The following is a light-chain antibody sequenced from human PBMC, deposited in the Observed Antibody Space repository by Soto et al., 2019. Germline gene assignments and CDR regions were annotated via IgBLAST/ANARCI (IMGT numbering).Light chain of an antibody. CDR1: SSDVGGYNY. Sequence: QSALTQPRSVSGSPGQSVTISCTGTSSDVGGYNYVSWYQQHPGKAPKLMIYDVSKRPSGVPDRFSGSKSGNTASLTISGLQAEDEADYYCCSYAGSHSLYVFGTGTKLNVL. CDR2: DVS. V-gene: IGLV2-11*01. J-gene: IGLJ1*01. CDR3: CSYAGSHSLYV.